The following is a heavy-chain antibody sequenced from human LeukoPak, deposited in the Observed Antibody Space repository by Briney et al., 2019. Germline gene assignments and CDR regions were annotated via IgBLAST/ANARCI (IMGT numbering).Heavy chain of an antibody. CDR2: INPNSGGT. V-gene: IGHV1-2*02. J-gene: IGHJ4*02. CDR3: ARVRNYYDSSGYLYYFDY. CDR1: GYTFTSHY. Sequence: ASVKVSCQASGYTFTSHYMHWVRQAPGQGLEWMGWINPNSGGTNYAQKFQGMVTLTRDTSISTAYMDLSRLRSDDTAVYYCARVRNYYDSSGYLYYFDYWGQGTLVTVSS. D-gene: IGHD3-22*01.